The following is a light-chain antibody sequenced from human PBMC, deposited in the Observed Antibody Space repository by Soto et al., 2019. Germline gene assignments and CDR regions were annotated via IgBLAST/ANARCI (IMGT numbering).Light chain of an antibody. CDR1: QSVSSY. Sequence: EIVLTQSPATLSLSPGERATLSCRASQSVSSYLAWYQQKPGQAPRLLIYDTSKRATGIPARFSGSGSGTDFTLTISSLEPEDCAFYYCQQRTNWPRSFTFGPGTKVDIK. J-gene: IGKJ3*01. V-gene: IGKV3-11*01. CDR3: QQRTNWPRSFT. CDR2: DTS.